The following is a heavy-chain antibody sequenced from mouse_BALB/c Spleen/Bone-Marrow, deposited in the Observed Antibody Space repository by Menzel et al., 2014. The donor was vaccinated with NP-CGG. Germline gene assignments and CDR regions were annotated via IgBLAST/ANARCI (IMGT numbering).Heavy chain of an antibody. V-gene: IGHV1-67*01. CDR2: ISTYSGNT. CDR1: GYTFXDYA. CDR3: ARGATVVATNFDY. J-gene: IGHJ2*01. Sequence: QVHVKQSGPELVRPGVSVKISCKGSGYTFXDYAMHWVKQSHAKSLEWIGVISTYSGNTNYNQKFKGKATMTVDKSSSTAYMELARLTSEDSAIYYGARGATVVATNFDYWGQGTTLTVSS. D-gene: IGHD1-1*01.